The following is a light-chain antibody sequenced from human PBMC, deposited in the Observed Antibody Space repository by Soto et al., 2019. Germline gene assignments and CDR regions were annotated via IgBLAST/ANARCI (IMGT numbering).Light chain of an antibody. CDR3: SAWDDSLSDYV. J-gene: IGLJ1*01. Sequence: QSALTQPPSASGTPGQRVTISCSGSSSNIGSDFVYWYQQLPGTAPKLLIYHNYQRPSGVPDRFSGSKSGTSGSLAISDLRSEDEGDYYCSAWDDSLSDYVFGAGTKLTVL. CDR2: HNY. CDR1: SSNIGSDF. V-gene: IGLV1-47*01.